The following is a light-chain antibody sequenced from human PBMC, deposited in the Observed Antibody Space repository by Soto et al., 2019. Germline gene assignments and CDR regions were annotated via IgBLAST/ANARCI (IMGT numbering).Light chain of an antibody. V-gene: IGLV1-47*01. J-gene: IGLJ3*02. CDR2: TTS. Sequence: QSVLTQPPSASGTPGQRVIVSCSGSNSNIGRNHVYWYQQLPGPAPKLLIHTTSARPSGVPDRFSGSKSGTSASLTISGLRSDDEDDYYCATWDDGLNWVFGGGTQLTVL. CDR3: ATWDDGLNWV. CDR1: NSNIGRNH.